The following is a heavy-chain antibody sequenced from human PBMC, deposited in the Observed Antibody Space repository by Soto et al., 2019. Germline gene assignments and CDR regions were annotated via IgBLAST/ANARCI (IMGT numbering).Heavy chain of an antibody. CDR1: GASMNSYH. D-gene: IGHD6-13*01. J-gene: IGHJ5*02. CDR3: ARDQGVAAAGITWFDT. CDR2: IHSSGST. V-gene: IGHV4-4*07. Sequence: SETLSLTCTVSGASMNSYHWSWIRQPAGKGLEWIGHIHSSGSTNYNPSLKSRVMMSVDTSKNQFSLRLMSLTAADTAVYYCARDQGVAAAGITWFDTWGQGSQVTVSS.